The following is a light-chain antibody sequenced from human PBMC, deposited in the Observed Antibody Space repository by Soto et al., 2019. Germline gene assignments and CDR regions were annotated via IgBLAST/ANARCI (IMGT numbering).Light chain of an antibody. Sequence: EIVMTQSPATLSLSPGERATLSCRASQSVTSSSLAWYQQKPGQAPRLLIYAASSRATGIPDRFSGSGPGTDFTLTISRLEPEDFAVYYCHQYGSPPQTFGQGTKVDIK. CDR3: HQYGSPPQT. V-gene: IGKV3-20*01. CDR1: QSVTSSS. J-gene: IGKJ1*01. CDR2: AAS.